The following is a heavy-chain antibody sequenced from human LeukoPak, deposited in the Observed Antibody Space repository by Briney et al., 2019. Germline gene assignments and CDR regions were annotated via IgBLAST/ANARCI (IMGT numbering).Heavy chain of an antibody. CDR1: GFTFSSYS. D-gene: IGHD3-3*01. V-gene: IGHV3-21*01. CDR3: ASASLGVPRWGSRGYRDY. Sequence: PGGSLRLSCAASGFTFSSYSMNWVRQAPGKGLEWVSSISSSSSYIYYADSVKGRFTISRDNAKNSLYLQMNSLRAEDTAVYYCASASLGVPRWGSRGYRDYWGQGTLVTVSS. CDR2: ISSSSSYI. J-gene: IGHJ4*02.